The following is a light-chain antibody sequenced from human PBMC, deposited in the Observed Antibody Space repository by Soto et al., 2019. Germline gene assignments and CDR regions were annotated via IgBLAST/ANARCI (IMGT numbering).Light chain of an antibody. CDR3: QQTHAVPLT. Sequence: DVQMTQSPSSLSASVGDTVTIACRASQPISNYLNWYQQKPGEVPKVLVFGASSIRSGVPSRFSGSGYGTDFTLTINNLHPDDIATYYCQQTHAVPLTFGQGT. CDR1: QPISNY. J-gene: IGKJ1*01. CDR2: GAS. V-gene: IGKV1-39*01.